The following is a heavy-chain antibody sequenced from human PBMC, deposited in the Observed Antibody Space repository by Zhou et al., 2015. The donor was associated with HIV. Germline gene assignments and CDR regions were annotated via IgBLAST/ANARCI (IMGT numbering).Heavy chain of an antibody. J-gene: IGHJ4*02. CDR2: IIPIFGTA. Sequence: QVQLVQSGAEVKKPGSSVKVSCKASGGTFSSYAISWVRQAPGQGLEWMGGIIPIFGTANYAQKFQGRVTITADESTSTAYMELSSLRSEDTAVYYCARAPHYYDSSANGGAFDYWGQGTLVTVSS. CDR1: GGTFSSYA. V-gene: IGHV1-69*01. D-gene: IGHD3-22*01. CDR3: ARAPHYYDSSANGGAFDY.